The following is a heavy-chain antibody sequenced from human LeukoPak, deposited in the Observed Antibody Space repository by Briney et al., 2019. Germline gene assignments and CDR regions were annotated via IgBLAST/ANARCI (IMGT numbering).Heavy chain of an antibody. CDR2: ISYDGSNK. D-gene: IGHD2-21*02. Sequence: PGGSLRLSCAASGFTFSSYGMHWVRQAPGKGLEWVAVISYDGSNKYYADSVKGRFTISRDNSKNTLYLQMNSLRAEDTAVYYCASEAGMVTAIRRPFDYWGQGTLVTVSS. J-gene: IGHJ4*02. V-gene: IGHV3-30*03. CDR3: ASEAGMVTAIRRPFDY. CDR1: GFTFSSYG.